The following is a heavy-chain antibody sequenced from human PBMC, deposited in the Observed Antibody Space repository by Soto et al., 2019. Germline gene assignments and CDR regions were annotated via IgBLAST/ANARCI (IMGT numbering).Heavy chain of an antibody. Sequence: PSETLSLTCAVYGGSFSGYYWSWIRQPPGKGLEWIGEINHSGSTNYNPSLKRRVTISVDTSKNQFSLKLSSVTAADTAVYYCARGRGGCTNGVCRPLYDYYYMDVWGKGTTVTVSS. CDR2: INHSGST. J-gene: IGHJ6*03. CDR3: ARGRGGCTNGVCRPLYDYYYMDV. D-gene: IGHD2-8*01. V-gene: IGHV4-34*01. CDR1: GGSFSGYY.